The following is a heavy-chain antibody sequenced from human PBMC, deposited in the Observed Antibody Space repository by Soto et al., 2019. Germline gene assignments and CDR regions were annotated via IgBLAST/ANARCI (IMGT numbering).Heavy chain of an antibody. J-gene: IGHJ6*02. V-gene: IGHV1-46*01. Sequence: ASVKVSCKASGYTFTSYYMHWVRQAPGQGLEWMGIINPSGGSTSYAQKFQGRVTMTRDTSTSTVYMELSSLRSEDTAVYYCARDILWSPTFYDFWSGYRDSQEYYYYGMDVWGQGTTVTVSS. D-gene: IGHD3-3*01. CDR3: ARDILWSPTFYDFWSGYRDSQEYYYYGMDV. CDR1: GYTFTSYY. CDR2: INPSGGST.